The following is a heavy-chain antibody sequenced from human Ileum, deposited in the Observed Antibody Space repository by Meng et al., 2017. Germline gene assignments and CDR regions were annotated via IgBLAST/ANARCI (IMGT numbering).Heavy chain of an antibody. CDR2: ISSSGSHI. V-gene: IGHV3-48*03. J-gene: IGHJ4*02. CDR3: TTDLGAFTWGAGYYES. D-gene: IGHD1-26*01. CDR1: GSSFSNYE. Sequence: GESLKISCAASGSSFSNYEMSWVRQAPGKRLEWGSYISSSGSHIYYTDSVQGRFTISRDNAKNSLYLQMTRLRVEDTATYYCTTDLGAFTWGAGYYESWGQGTLVTVSS.